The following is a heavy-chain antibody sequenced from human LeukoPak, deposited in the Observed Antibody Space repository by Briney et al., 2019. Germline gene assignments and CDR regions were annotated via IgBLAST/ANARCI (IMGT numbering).Heavy chain of an antibody. CDR3: ARGYASGCYST. J-gene: IGHJ5*02. Sequence: SETLSLTWTMSGGSNSSDYWSWIRQPAGEGLEWIGRIYPSGSTYLNPSLKSRVSMSVDMSKSQIFLKVDSVTAADTAVYYCARGYASGCYSTWGQGILVTVSS. CDR2: IYPSGST. CDR1: GGSNSSDY. D-gene: IGHD3-10*01. V-gene: IGHV4-4*07.